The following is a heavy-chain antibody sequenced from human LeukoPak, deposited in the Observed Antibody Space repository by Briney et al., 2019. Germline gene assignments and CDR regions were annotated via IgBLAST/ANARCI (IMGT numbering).Heavy chain of an antibody. CDR1: GYTFTSYD. CDR3: ARGPVDCSSTSCYGDNWFDP. V-gene: IGHV1-8*01. Sequence: ASVKVSCKASGYTFTSYDINWVRQATGQGLEWMGWMNPNSGNTGYAQKFQGRVTMTRNTSISTAYMELSSLRSEDTAVYYCARGPVDCSSTSCYGDNWFDPWGQGTLVTVSS. J-gene: IGHJ5*02. D-gene: IGHD2-2*01. CDR2: MNPNSGNT.